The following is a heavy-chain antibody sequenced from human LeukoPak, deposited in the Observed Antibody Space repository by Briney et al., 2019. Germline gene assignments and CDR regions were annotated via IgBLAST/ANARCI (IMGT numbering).Heavy chain of an antibody. CDR3: AKDLGYGGFWSGFDY. V-gene: IGHV3-30*02. CDR2: IWYDGSNK. J-gene: IGHJ4*02. D-gene: IGHD3-3*01. CDR1: GFSFSSHG. Sequence: GGSLRLSCAASGFSFSSHGMHWVRQASGKGLEWVTVIWYDGSNKYYADSVKGRFTISRDNSKNTLYLQMNSPRAEDTAVYYCAKDLGYGGFWSGFDYWGRGTLVTVSS.